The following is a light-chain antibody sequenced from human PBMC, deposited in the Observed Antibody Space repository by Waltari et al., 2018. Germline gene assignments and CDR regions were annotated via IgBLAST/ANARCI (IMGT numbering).Light chain of an antibody. CDR1: QRVASN. CDR2: GAS. Sequence: EVVMTQSPAILSVSPGERATLHCRASQRVASNLAWYQQKPGQAPRLLIYGASTRATGIPARFSGSGSGTEFTLTISSMRSEDFALYYCQQYNNWPPPTFGGGTKVEIK. CDR3: QQYNNWPPPT. V-gene: IGKV3-15*01. J-gene: IGKJ4*01.